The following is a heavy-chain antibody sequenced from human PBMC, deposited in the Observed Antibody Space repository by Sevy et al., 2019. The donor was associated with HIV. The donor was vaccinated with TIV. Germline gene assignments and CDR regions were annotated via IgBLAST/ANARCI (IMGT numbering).Heavy chain of an antibody. CDR2: IEPDENKK. CDR3: AMDGAFGDSPEVESDY. Sequence: GGSLRLSCAASGFTFSNYWMSWVRQAPGKGPEWVANIEPDENKKYYADSVKGRFTISRDNAKDTLYLQMNTLRVDDTAVYYCAMDGAFGDSPEVESDYWGQGSLVTVSS. D-gene: IGHD3-10*01. J-gene: IGHJ4*02. V-gene: IGHV3-7*04. CDR1: GFTFSNYW.